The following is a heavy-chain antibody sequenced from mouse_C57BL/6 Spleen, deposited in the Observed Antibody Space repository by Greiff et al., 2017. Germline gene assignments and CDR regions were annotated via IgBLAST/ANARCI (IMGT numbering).Heavy chain of an antibody. D-gene: IGHD1-1*01. CDR3: ARSGYYGRAAWYFDV. CDR1: GYTFTDYN. V-gene: IGHV1-18*01. J-gene: IGHJ1*03. CDR2: INPNNGGT. Sequence: VQLQQSGPELVKPGASVKIPCKASGYTFTDYNMDWVKQSHGKSLEWIGDINPNNGGTIYNQKFKGKATLTVDKSSSTAYMELRSLTSEDTAVYYCARSGYYGRAAWYFDVWGTGTTVTVSS.